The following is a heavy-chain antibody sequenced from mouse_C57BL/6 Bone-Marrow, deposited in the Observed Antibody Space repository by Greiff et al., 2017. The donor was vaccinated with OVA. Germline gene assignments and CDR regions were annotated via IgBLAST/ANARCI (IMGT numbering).Heavy chain of an antibody. CDR2: IYPRSGNT. CDR1: GYTFTSYG. V-gene: IGHV1-81*01. CDR3: ARGVYYGSSYWFAY. D-gene: IGHD1-1*01. J-gene: IGHJ3*01. Sequence: VKLQESGAELARPGASVKLSCKASGYTFTSYGISWVKQRTGQGLEWIGEIYPRSGNTYYNEKFKGKATLTADKSSSTAYMALRSLTSEDSAVYFCARGVYYGSSYWFAYWGQGTLVTVSA.